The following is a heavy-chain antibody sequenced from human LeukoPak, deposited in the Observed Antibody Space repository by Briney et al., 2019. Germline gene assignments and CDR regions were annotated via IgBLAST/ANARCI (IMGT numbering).Heavy chain of an antibody. J-gene: IGHJ5*02. D-gene: IGHD4-23*01. CDR3: ARGPNKSDGGNSGSAWFDP. CDR1: RYTFTTYD. Sequence: ASVKVSCKASRYTFTTYDINWVRQATGQGLEWMGWMNPNSGNTGYAQKFQGRVTMTRNTSISTAYMELRSLRSEDTAVYYCARGPNKSDGGNSGSAWFDPWGQGTLVTVSS. CDR2: MNPNSGNT. V-gene: IGHV1-8*01.